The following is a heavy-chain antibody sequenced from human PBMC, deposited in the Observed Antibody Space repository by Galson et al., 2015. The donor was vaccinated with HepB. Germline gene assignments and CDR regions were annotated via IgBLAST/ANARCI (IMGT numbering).Heavy chain of an antibody. D-gene: IGHD2-2*01. CDR3: ARDSSTSGDAFDI. CDR2: INPNSGGT. CDR1: GYTFTGCY. Sequence: SVKVSCKASGYTFTGCYMHWVRQAPGQGLEWMGWINPNSGGTNYAQKFQGRVTMTRDTSISTAYMELSRLRSDDTAVYYCARDSSTSGDAFDIWGQGTMVTVSS. J-gene: IGHJ3*02. V-gene: IGHV1-2*02.